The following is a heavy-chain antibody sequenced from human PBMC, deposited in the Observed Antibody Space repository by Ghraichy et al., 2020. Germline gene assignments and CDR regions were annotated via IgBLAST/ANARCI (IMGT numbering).Heavy chain of an antibody. CDR1: GFIFSNYW. CDR2: IKKDGSEK. Sequence: GESLNISCAASGFIFSNYWMTWVRQAPGKGLEMVANIKKDGSEKYYVDSVKGRFTISRDNVKNSLSLQMTSLRAEDTAVYYCTRDRVVVPAGDYLDSWGQGTLVTVSS. D-gene: IGHD2-2*01. CDR3: TRDRVVVPAGDYLDS. V-gene: IGHV3-7*01. J-gene: IGHJ4*02.